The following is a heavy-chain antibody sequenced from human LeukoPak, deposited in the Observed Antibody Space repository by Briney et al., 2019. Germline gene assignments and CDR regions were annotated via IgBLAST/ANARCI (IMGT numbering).Heavy chain of an antibody. CDR2: IYHSGST. CDR1: GYSISSDYY. CDR3: ARLDYDFWSGRGDY. D-gene: IGHD3-3*01. V-gene: IGHV4-38-2*02. J-gene: IGHJ4*02. Sequence: SETLSLTCTVSGYSISSDYYWGWVRQPPGKGLEWIGSIYHSGSTYNPSLKSRVTISMDTSNNQFFLKLSSVTAADTAVYYCARLDYDFWSGRGDYWGQGTLVTVSS.